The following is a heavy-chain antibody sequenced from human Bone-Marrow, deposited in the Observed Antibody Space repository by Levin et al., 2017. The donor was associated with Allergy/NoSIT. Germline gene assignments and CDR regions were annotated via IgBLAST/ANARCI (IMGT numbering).Heavy chain of an antibody. J-gene: IGHJ4*02. CDR1: GFTFSRYA. D-gene: IGHD6-19*01. V-gene: IGHV3-23*01. Sequence: GESLKISCAASGFTFSRYAMSWVRQAPGRGLEWVASVNNGGNAYYGGSVKGRFTVSRDNSKNTLDLQMNSLGADDTAIYYCAKDHPSSGWPAFEYWGQGILVTVSS. CDR2: VNNGGNA. CDR3: AKDHPSSGWPAFEY.